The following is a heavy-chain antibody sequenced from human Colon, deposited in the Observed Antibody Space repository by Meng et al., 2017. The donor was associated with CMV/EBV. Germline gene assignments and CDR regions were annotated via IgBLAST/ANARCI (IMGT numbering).Heavy chain of an antibody. Sequence: GESLKISCAASGFSFSSYGMHWVRQAPGKGLEWVAVISYDGSTKFYRDSVKGRFTISRDNSRNTVYLQADRLRPDDTAVYSCARDGQWLVDYYYAMDVWGHGTTVTVSS. V-gene: IGHV3-30*03. CDR2: ISYDGSTK. CDR3: ARDGQWLVDYYYAMDV. CDR1: GFSFSSYG. J-gene: IGHJ6*02. D-gene: IGHD6-19*01.